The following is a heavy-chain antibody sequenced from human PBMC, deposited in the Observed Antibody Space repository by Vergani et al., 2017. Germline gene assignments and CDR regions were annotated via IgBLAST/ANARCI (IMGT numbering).Heavy chain of an antibody. CDR2: INHSGST. CDR1: GGSFSGYY. CDR3: ARGESHDAFDI. V-gene: IGHV4-34*01. Sequence: QLQLQQWGAGLLKPSETLSLTCAVYGGSFSGYYWSWIRQPPGKGLEWIGEINHSGSTNYNPSLKSRVTISVDTSKNQFSLKLSSVTAADTAVYYCARGESHDAFDIWGQGTMVTVSS. J-gene: IGHJ3*02.